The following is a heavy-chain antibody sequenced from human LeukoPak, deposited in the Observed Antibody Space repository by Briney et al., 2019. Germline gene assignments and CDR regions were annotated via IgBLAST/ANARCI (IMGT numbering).Heavy chain of an antibody. Sequence: GESLKISCKGSGYSFTSHWISWVRQMPGKGLEWMGRIDPSGSYTNYSPSFQGHVTISADKSISTAYLQWSSLKASDTAMYYCARWVMVREPFDYWGQGTLVTVSS. J-gene: IGHJ4*02. CDR1: GYSFTSHW. CDR3: ARWVMVREPFDY. CDR2: IDPSGSYT. V-gene: IGHV5-10-1*01. D-gene: IGHD3-10*01.